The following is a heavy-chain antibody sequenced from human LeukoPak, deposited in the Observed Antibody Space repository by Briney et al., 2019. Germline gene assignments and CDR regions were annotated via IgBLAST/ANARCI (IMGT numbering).Heavy chain of an antibody. V-gene: IGHV1-18*01. Sequence: GASVKVSCKASGYTFTSYGISWVRQAPGQGLEWMGWISAYNGNTNYTQKLQGRVTMTTDTSTSTAYMELRSLRSDDTAVYYCARGMTTVTTPWFDPWGQGTLVTVSS. CDR2: ISAYNGNT. J-gene: IGHJ5*02. D-gene: IGHD4-11*01. CDR1: GYTFTSYG. CDR3: ARGMTTVTTPWFDP.